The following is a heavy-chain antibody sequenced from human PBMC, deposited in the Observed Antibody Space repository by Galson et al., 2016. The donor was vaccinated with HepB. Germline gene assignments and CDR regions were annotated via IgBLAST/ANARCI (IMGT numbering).Heavy chain of an antibody. CDR2: IWHDGSNK. D-gene: IGHD6-19*01. Sequence: SLRLSCAASGFSFNSYGMHWVRQTPDKGLEWVAFIWHDGSNKYYADSVKGRFTISRDNSKNTLYLQMNSLRAEDTVVYRCAKEPSSGWYKYYPGMDVWGQGTTVTVSS. V-gene: IGHV3-33*06. J-gene: IGHJ6*02. CDR3: AKEPSSGWYKYYPGMDV. CDR1: GFSFNSYG.